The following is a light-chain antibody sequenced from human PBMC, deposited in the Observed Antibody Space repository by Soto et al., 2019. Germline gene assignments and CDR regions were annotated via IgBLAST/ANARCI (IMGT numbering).Light chain of an antibody. CDR1: HTLLYTSNNKTY. V-gene: IGKV4-1*01. Sequence: DIVMAQAPDSLAVSLGERATINCKSSHTLLYTSNNKTYLAWYQQKQGQPPKXLIYWASVRDSGVPDRFSGSGSETDFTLTISNLQAEDVEVYYCQQYFDNSITFGQGTRLEIK. J-gene: IGKJ5*01. CDR3: QQYFDNSIT. CDR2: WAS.